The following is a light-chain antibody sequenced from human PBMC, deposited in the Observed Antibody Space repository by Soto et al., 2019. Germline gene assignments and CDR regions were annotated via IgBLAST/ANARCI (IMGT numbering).Light chain of an antibody. J-gene: IGLJ2*01. Sequence: QAVVTQEPSLTVSPGGTVTLTCGSSTGAVTSGHYPYWFQQKPGQAPRTLIYDTSNKHSWTPARFSGYLLGGEAALTLSGAQPEDEAEDSCLLFYSDVRGVFGGGTKLTVL. CDR1: TGAVTSGHY. V-gene: IGLV7-46*01. CDR2: DTS. CDR3: LLFYSDVRGV.